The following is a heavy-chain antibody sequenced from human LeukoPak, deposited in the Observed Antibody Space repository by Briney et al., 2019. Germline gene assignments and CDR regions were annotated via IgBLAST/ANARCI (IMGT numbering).Heavy chain of an antibody. V-gene: IGHV4-34*01. CDR3: ALTGHEGASSSSLGDY. CDR2: INHSGST. CDR1: GGSISSYY. J-gene: IGHJ4*02. Sequence: PSESLSLTCTVSGGSISSYYWSWIRQPPGKGLEWIGEINHSGSTNYNPSLKSRVTISVDTSKNQFSLKLSTVTAADTAVYYCALTGHEGASSSSLGDYWGQGTLVTVSS. D-gene: IGHD6-6*01.